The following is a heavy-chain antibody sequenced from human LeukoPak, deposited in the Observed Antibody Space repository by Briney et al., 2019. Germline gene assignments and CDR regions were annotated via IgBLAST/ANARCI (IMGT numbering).Heavy chain of an antibody. J-gene: IGHJ3*02. CDR1: GGSFSGYY. Sequence: SETLSLTCAVYGGSFSGYYWSWIRQPPGKGLEWIGYIYYSGSTNYNPSLKSRVTISVDTSKNQFSLKLSSVTAADTAVYYCARSYHYYYDSSGYRGYDAFDIWGQGTMVTVSS. V-gene: IGHV4-59*01. D-gene: IGHD3-22*01. CDR2: IYYSGST. CDR3: ARSYHYYYDSSGYRGYDAFDI.